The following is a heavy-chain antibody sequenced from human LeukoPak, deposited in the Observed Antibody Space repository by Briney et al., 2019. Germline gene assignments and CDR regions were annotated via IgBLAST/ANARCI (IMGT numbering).Heavy chain of an antibody. CDR1: GFTLSSYA. V-gene: IGHV3-23*01. Sequence: GGSLRLSCAASGFTLSSYAMSWVRQAPGKGLEWVSAISVSGNTYHADSVKGRFTISRDSSKNTLYLQMNRLRAEDTAVYYCTTDGEGNARYSHGYGHVDWGQGTLVTVSS. CDR2: ISVSGNT. D-gene: IGHD5-18*01. J-gene: IGHJ4*02. CDR3: TTDGEGNARYSHGYGHVD.